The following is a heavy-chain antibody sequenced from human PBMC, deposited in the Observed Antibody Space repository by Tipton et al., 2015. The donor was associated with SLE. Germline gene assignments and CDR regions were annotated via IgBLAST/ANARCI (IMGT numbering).Heavy chain of an antibody. CDR1: GFTFSSYY. CDR3: ARRGGYRAYEDYFDS. J-gene: IGHJ4*02. V-gene: IGHV3-48*03. D-gene: IGHD5-12*01. CDR2: ISRSGNTI. Sequence: SLRLSCAASGFTFSSYYMNWVRQAPGKGVEWVSYISRSGNTIYYADSVRGRFTISRDNAKDSLYLQMNSLRVDDTAVYYCARRGGYRAYEDYFDSWGQGTLVTVSS.